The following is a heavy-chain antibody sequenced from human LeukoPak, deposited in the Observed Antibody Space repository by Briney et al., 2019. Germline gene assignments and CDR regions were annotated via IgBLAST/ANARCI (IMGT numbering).Heavy chain of an antibody. CDR2: ISSSGSTI. J-gene: IGHJ4*02. Sequence: GGSLRLSCAASGFTFSSYEMDWVRQAPGKGLEWVSYISSSGSTIYYADSVKGRFTISRDNAKNSLYLQMNSLRAEDTAVYYCARSGKMATITWGVLDYWGQGTLVTVSS. D-gene: IGHD5-24*01. V-gene: IGHV3-48*03. CDR1: GFTFSSYE. CDR3: ARSGKMATITWGVLDY.